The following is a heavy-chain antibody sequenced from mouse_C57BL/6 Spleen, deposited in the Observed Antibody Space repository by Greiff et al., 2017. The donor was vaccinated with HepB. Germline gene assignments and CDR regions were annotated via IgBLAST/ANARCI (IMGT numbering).Heavy chain of an antibody. Sequence: VQLQQPGAELVRPGTSVKLSCKASGYTFTSYWMHWVKQRPGQGLEWIGVIDPSDSYTNYNQKFKGKATLTVDTSSSTAYMQLSSLTSEDSAVYYCARPLYGSSPYWYFDVWGTGTTVTVSS. J-gene: IGHJ1*03. CDR1: GYTFTSYW. CDR2: IDPSDSYT. CDR3: ARPLYGSSPYWYFDV. V-gene: IGHV1-59*01. D-gene: IGHD1-1*01.